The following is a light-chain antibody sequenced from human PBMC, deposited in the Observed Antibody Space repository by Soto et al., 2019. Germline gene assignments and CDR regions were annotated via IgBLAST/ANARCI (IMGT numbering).Light chain of an antibody. V-gene: IGKV1-5*03. J-gene: IGKJ1*01. CDR1: QSLTSW. CDR3: QQYVTVSRT. Sequence: DIQMTQSPSTLSASVGDRVTITCRASQSLTSWLAWFQQKPGKAPKLLIYKASTLAGGVPSRFSGSGSGTEFTLTISSLQPDDFATYYCQQYVTVSRTFGQGTKVEIK. CDR2: KAS.